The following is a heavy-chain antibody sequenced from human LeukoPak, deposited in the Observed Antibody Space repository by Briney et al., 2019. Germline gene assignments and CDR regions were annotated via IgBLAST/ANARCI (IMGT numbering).Heavy chain of an antibody. CDR1: TFTLSSYT. CDR2: ISSSSTYI. Sequence: NSGGSLRLSCAASTFTLSSYTMNWVRQAPGKGLEWVSSISSSSTYINYADSVKGRFTISTDNAKNSMALQMNSLRAEDTAVYYCARARFAGPQAFDIWGQGTMVTVAS. V-gene: IGHV3-21*01. CDR3: ARARFAGPQAFDI. J-gene: IGHJ3*02.